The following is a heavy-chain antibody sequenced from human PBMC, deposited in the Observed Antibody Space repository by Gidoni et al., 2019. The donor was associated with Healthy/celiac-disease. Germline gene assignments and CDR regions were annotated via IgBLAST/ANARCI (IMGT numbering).Heavy chain of an antibody. J-gene: IGHJ6*02. CDR1: GFTVSSNY. CDR3: ARDGREQQLVDYYYGMDV. D-gene: IGHD6-13*01. V-gene: IGHV3-66*01. Sequence: EVQLVESGGGLVQPGGSLRLSCAASGFTVSSNYMSWVRQAPGQGLEWVSVMYSGGSTYYADSVKGRFTISRDNSKNTLYLQMNSLRAEDTAVYYCARDGREQQLVDYYYGMDVWGQGTTVTVSS. CDR2: MYSGGST.